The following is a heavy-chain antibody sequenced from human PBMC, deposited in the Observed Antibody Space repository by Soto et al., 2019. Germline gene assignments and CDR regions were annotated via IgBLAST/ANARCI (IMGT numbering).Heavy chain of an antibody. V-gene: IGHV4-59*01. CDR1: GDSISNYY. CDR2: IYYSGST. CDR3: ARGPKMATIGYYYYYYGMDV. D-gene: IGHD5-12*01. Sequence: PSETLSLTCTVSGDSISNYYWAWIRQPPGKGLEWIGYIYYSGSTNYNPSLKSRVTISVDTSKNQFSLKLSSVTAADTAVYYCARGPKMATIGYYYYYYGMDVWGQGTTVTVSS. J-gene: IGHJ6*02.